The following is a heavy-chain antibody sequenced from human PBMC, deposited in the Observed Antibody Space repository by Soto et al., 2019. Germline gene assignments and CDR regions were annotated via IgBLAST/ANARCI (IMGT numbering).Heavy chain of an antibody. CDR2: ISYDGSNK. CDR1: GFTFSSYA. J-gene: IGHJ4*02. CDR3: ARVFGAGTTSGDYFDY. D-gene: IGHD1-7*01. V-gene: IGHV3-30-3*01. Sequence: QVQLVESGGGVVQPGRSLRLSCAASGFTFSSYAMHWVRQAPGKGLVWVAVISYDGSNKYYADSVTGRFTISRDNSKNTLYLQMSSLRAEDTAVYYCARVFGAGTTSGDYFDYWGQGTLVTVSS.